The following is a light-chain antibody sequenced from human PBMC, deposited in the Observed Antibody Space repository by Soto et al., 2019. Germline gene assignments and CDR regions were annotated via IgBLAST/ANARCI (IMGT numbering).Light chain of an antibody. CDR1: NSDVGGYES. CDR3: SSYTSSSLYV. Sequence: QSALTQPASVSGSPGQSITMSCTGTNSDVGGYESVSWYQQHAGRAPKLIIYDVSNRPSGVSGRVSGSKFGNTASLTISGPQAEDEADYYCSSYTSSSLYVFGTGTKLTVL. CDR2: DVS. V-gene: IGLV2-14*01. J-gene: IGLJ1*01.